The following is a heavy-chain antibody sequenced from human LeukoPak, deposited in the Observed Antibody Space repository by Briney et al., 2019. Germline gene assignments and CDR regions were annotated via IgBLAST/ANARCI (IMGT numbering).Heavy chain of an antibody. CDR2: IGGSSGST. Sequence: GGSLRLSCAASGFTFSSHAMAWVRQAPGKGLEWVSAIGGSSGSTYYADSVKGRVTISSDNSKHTVYLQMDYLRADDPALYYCARDPGVVAFHYLDFWGQGTLVTVSS. V-gene: IGHV3-23*01. CDR3: ARDPGVVAFHYLDF. J-gene: IGHJ4*02. CDR1: GFTFSSHA. D-gene: IGHD3-3*01.